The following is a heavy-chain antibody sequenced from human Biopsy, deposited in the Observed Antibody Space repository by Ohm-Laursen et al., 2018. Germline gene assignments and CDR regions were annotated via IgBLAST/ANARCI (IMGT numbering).Heavy chain of an antibody. D-gene: IGHD3-16*01. CDR3: ARALDYYDPYYYYAMDV. J-gene: IGHJ6*02. CDR2: SNHRGSA. V-gene: IGHV4-34*01. Sequence: SDTLSLTWAVYGGSFSGYYWIWIRQPPGKGLEWIGESNHRGSASYNPSLKSRITVLVDTSKNQFSLKLRSVSAADTAVYFCARALDYYDPYYYYAMDVWGQGTSVTVSS. CDR1: GGSFSGYY.